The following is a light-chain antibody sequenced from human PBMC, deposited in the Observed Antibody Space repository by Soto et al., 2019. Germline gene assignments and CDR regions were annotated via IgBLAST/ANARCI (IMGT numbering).Light chain of an antibody. CDR2: EDN. CDR1: SGSIASNS. V-gene: IGLV6-57*04. CDR3: QSYDSTNPWV. J-gene: IGLJ3*02. Sequence: NFMLTQPHSVSESPGKTVTISCTRSSGSIASNSVQWYQQRPGSAPTTVIYEDNQRPSGVPDRFSGSIDSSSNSASLTISGLMTEDEADYYCQSYDSTNPWVFGGGTKLTVL.